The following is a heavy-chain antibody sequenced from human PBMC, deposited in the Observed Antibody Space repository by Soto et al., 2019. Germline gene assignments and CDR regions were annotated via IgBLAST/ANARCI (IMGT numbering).Heavy chain of an antibody. D-gene: IGHD4-4*01. CDR3: ARAVRGKNWFDP. J-gene: IGHJ5*02. Sequence: PSATLSITCAVSGYSISSGYYWGWIRQPPGKGLEWIGSIYHSGSTYYNPSLKSRVTISVDTSKTQFSLKLSSVTAADTAVYYCARAVRGKNWFDPWGQGTLVTVSS. V-gene: IGHV4-38-2*01. CDR2: IYHSGST. CDR1: GYSISSGYY.